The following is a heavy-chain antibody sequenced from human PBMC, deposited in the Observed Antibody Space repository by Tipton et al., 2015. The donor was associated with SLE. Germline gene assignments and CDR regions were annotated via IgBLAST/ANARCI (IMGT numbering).Heavy chain of an antibody. CDR3: ARALYSSYYYFDY. D-gene: IGHD6-6*01. CDR2: ISSSGSTI. Sequence: SLRLSCAASGFTFSSYEMNWVRQAPGKGLEWVSYISSSGSTIYYADSVKGRFTISRDNAKNSLYLQMNSLRAEDTAVYYCARALYSSYYYFDYWGQGTLVTVSS. V-gene: IGHV3-48*03. CDR1: GFTFSSYE. J-gene: IGHJ4*02.